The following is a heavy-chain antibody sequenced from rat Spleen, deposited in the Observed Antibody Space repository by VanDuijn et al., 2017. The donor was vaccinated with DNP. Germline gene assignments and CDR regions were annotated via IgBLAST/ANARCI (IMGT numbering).Heavy chain of an antibody. V-gene: IGHV5-58*01. CDR1: GFTFSSYW. D-gene: IGHD4-3*01. Sequence: EVQLVETGGGLVQPGRSLKLSCVASGFTFSSYWMYWIRQAPGKGLEWVASINTDGGGTYYSDSVKGRFTISRNNAEKTVHLQMKSLRSEDMATYYCIRWNSGHFDYWGQGVMVTVSS. CDR3: IRWNSGHFDY. CDR2: INTDGGGT. J-gene: IGHJ2*01.